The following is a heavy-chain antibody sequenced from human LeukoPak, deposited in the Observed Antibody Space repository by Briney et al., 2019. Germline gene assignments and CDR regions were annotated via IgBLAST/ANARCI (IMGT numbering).Heavy chain of an antibody. Sequence: SETLSLTCAVYGGSFSGYYWSWIRQPPGKGLEWIGEINRSGSTNYNPSLKSRGTISVDTSKNQFSLKLSSVPAADTAVYYCARGPPPGYYDSSGYHNWGQGTLVTVSS. CDR1: GGSFSGYY. CDR2: INRSGST. CDR3: ARGPPPGYYDSSGYHN. V-gene: IGHV4-34*01. J-gene: IGHJ4*02. D-gene: IGHD3-22*01.